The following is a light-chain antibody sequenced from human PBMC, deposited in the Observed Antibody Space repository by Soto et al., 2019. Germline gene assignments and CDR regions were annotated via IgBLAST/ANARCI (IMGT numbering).Light chain of an antibody. J-gene: IGKJ5*01. CDR3: QHYYGTSPIT. CDR1: QSVSSSY. V-gene: IGKV3-20*01. CDR2: GAS. Sequence: IVLTHSPGAXPLSXXEMXXLTFRALQSVSSSYLAWYQQKPGQAPRLLIYGASSRATGIPDRFSGSGSGTDFTLTISRLEPEDFALYYCQHYYGTSPITFGQGTRLEIK.